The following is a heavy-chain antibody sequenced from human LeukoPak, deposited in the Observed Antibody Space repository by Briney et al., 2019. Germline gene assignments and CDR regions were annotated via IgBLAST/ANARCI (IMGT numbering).Heavy chain of an antibody. Sequence: SGGSLRLSCTTSGFTFSTYAMNWVRQAPGKGLEWVSGVSGTGSSTSYADSVKGRFTISRDNSKNTLYLLMNRLRADDTAIYYCARGARYSDDPDYYFYHMDVWGKGTTVTVSS. J-gene: IGHJ6*03. CDR3: ARGARYSDDPDYYFYHMDV. D-gene: IGHD2-21*01. V-gene: IGHV3-23*01. CDR2: VSGTGSST. CDR1: GFTFSTYA.